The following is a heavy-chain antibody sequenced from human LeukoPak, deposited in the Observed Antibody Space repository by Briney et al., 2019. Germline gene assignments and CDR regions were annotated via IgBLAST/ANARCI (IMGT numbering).Heavy chain of an antibody. J-gene: IGHJ5*02. CDR3: ARGRYSSSSGWFDP. V-gene: IGHV4-34*01. CDR1: GGSFSGYY. CDR2: INHSGST. D-gene: IGHD6-13*01. Sequence: SETLSLTCAVYGGSFSGYYWSWLRQPPGKGLEWIGEINHSGSTNYNPSLKSRVTISVDTSKNQFSLKLSSVTAADTAVYYCARGRYSSSSGWFDPWGQGTLVTVSS.